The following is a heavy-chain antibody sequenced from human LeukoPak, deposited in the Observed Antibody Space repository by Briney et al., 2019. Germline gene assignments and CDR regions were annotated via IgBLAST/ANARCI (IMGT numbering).Heavy chain of an antibody. CDR2: INHSGST. D-gene: IGHD2-2*02. CDR3: ARGRGYCSSTSCYSYYGMDV. Sequence: SETLSLTCAVCGGSFSGYYWSWIRQPPGKGLEWIGEINHSGSTNYNPSLKSRVTISVDTSKNQFSLKLSSVTAADTAVYYCARGRGYCSSTSCYSYYGMDVWGQGTTVTVSS. V-gene: IGHV4-34*01. J-gene: IGHJ6*02. CDR1: GGSFSGYY.